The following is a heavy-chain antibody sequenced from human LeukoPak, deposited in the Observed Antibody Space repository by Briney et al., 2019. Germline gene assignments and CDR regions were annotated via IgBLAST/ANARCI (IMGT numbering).Heavy chain of an antibody. V-gene: IGHV1-18*01. CDR1: GYTFTSYG. CDR3: ARDSGMGYCGGDCYSDYYYGMDV. CDR2: ISAYNGNT. Sequence: ASVKVSCKASGYTFTSYGISWVRQAPGQGLEWMGWISAYNGNTNYAQKLQGRVTMTTDKSTSTAYMELSSLRSEDTAVYYCARDSGMGYCGGDCYSDYYYGMDVWGQGTTVTVSS. J-gene: IGHJ6*02. D-gene: IGHD2-21*02.